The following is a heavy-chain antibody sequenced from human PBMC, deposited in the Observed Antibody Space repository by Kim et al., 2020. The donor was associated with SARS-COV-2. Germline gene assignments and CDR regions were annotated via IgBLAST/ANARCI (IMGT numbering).Heavy chain of an antibody. D-gene: IGHD2-2*01. V-gene: IGHV3-23*01. Sequence: GGALRLSCTASGFTFANYAMAWVRQAPGKGLEWVSAISDTFSGNTYYVDSVKGRFTISRDNSKSTLYLEMNSLRAEDTAIYYCAKRGQTNYQQLFPCDYWGQGTLVTVSS. CDR2: ISDTFSGNT. CDR3: AKRGQTNYQQLFPCDY. CDR1: GFTFANYA. J-gene: IGHJ4*02.